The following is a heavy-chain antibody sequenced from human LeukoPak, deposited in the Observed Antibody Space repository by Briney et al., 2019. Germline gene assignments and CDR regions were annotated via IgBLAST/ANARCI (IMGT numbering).Heavy chain of an antibody. CDR2: INWNGGST. J-gene: IGHJ6*02. D-gene: IGHD2-15*01. CDR3: AREYCSGGSCYSHYYYYGMDV. CDR1: GFTFDDYG. Sequence: GGSLRLSCAASGFTFDDYGMSCVRQAPGNGLEWVSGINWNGGSTGYADSVKGRFTISRDNAKNSLYLQMNSLRAEDTALYYCAREYCSGGSCYSHYYYYGMDVWGQGTTVTVSS. V-gene: IGHV3-20*04.